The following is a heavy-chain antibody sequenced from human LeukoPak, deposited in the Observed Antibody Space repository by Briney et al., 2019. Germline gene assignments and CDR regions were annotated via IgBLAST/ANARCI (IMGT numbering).Heavy chain of an antibody. CDR1: GFTFSSYA. D-gene: IGHD2-8*01. Sequence: PGGSLRLSCAASGFTFSSYAMSWVRQAPGKGLEWVSAISGSGGSTYYADSVKGRFTISRDNSKNTLYLRMNSLRAEDTAVYYCAKVLVGVERKHPWGQGTLVTVSS. CDR3: AKVLVGVERKHP. CDR2: ISGSGGST. V-gene: IGHV3-23*01. J-gene: IGHJ4*02.